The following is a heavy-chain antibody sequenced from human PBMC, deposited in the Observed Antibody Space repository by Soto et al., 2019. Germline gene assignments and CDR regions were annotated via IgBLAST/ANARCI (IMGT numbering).Heavy chain of an antibody. CDR3: AAGGTRWLHSPFDY. V-gene: IGHV1-24*01. CDR2: FDPEDGET. CDR1: GHTLTELS. D-gene: IGHD1-1*01. J-gene: IGHJ4*02. Sequence: QVQLVQSGAEVKKPGASVKVSCKVSGHTLTELSMHWVRLAPGKGLGWMGGFDPEDGETISAQKFQGRVTXTEDTSTDSTYLELSSLRSEDTAVYYCAAGGTRWLHSPFDYWGQGTLVTISS.